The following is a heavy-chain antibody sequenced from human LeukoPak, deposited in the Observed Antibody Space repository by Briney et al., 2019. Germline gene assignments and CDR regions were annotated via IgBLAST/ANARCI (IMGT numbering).Heavy chain of an antibody. CDR3: ARDPGYSYGYGLDY. V-gene: IGHV1-2*02. D-gene: IGHD5-18*01. J-gene: IGHJ4*02. CDR1: GYTFTGYY. CDR2: INSNSGGT. Sequence: ASVKVSCKASGYTFTGYYIHWVRQAPGQGPEWMGWINSNSGGTNYAQKFQGRVTMTRDTSISTAYMELSRLRSDDTAVYYCARDPGYSYGYGLDYWGQGTLVTVSS.